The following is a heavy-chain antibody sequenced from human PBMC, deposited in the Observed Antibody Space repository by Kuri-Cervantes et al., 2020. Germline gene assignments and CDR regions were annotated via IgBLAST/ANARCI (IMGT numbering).Heavy chain of an antibody. D-gene: IGHD3-10*01. Sequence: GESLKISCAASGFTFSSYAMSWVRQAPGKGLEWVSAISGSGGSTYYADSVKGRFTISRDNSKNTLYLQMNSLRAEDTAVYYCAKDLYYYGSGSYYGYWGQGTLVTVS. V-gene: IGHV3-23*01. J-gene: IGHJ4*02. CDR2: ISGSGGST. CDR1: GFTFSSYA. CDR3: AKDLYYYGSGSYYGY.